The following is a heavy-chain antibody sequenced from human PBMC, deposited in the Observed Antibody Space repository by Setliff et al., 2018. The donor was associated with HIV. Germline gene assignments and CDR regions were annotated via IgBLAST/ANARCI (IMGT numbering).Heavy chain of an antibody. D-gene: IGHD4-17*01. CDR3: AREDVTTSGLDL. CDR1: GFTFSNYW. V-gene: IGHV3-74*01. J-gene: IGHJ3*01. Sequence: GGSLRLSCAASGFTFSNYWMHWVRQAPGKGPVWVSRIAVDGSRTDYADSVKGRFTISRDNAKSTLYLQMNSLRFEDTAVYYCAREDVTTSGLDLWGRGTMVTVSS. CDR2: IAVDGSRT.